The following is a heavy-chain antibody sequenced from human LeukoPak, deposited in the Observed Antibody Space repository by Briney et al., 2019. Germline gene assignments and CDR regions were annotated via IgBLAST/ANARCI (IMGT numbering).Heavy chain of an antibody. CDR2: IRFDGTSE. J-gene: IGHJ6*03. V-gene: IGHV3-30*02. Sequence: GGSLRLSCAASGFTFSNFGMHWVRQAPGKGLEWVAFIRFDGTSEFYADSVKARFTISRDNSQNTVSLQLNNLRIEDTALYYCAKTSLSDPSGHYYYMGVWGKGTTVTVSS. CDR1: GFTFSNFG. D-gene: IGHD3-3*01. CDR3: AKTSLSDPSGHYYYMGV.